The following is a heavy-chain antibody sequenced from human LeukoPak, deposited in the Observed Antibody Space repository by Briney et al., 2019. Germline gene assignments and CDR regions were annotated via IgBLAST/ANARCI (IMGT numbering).Heavy chain of an antibody. Sequence: GGSLRLSCAASGFTFSSYSMNWVRQAPGKGLEWVSSISSSSRYIYYADSVKGRFTICRDNAKNSLYLQMNSLRAEDTAVYYCARDLPYYYDSSGYFGRFDPWGQGTLVTVSS. CDR3: ARDLPYYYDSSGYFGRFDP. CDR2: ISSSSRYI. CDR1: GFTFSSYS. J-gene: IGHJ5*02. D-gene: IGHD3-22*01. V-gene: IGHV3-21*01.